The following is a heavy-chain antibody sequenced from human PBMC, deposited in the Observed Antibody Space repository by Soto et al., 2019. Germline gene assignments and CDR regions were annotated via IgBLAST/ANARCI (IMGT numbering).Heavy chain of an antibody. J-gene: IGHJ4*02. CDR1: GFTFSSYG. D-gene: IGHD2-15*01. CDR3: AKDLLRYCSGGSCYYPDY. CDR2: ISYDGSNK. V-gene: IGHV3-30*18. Sequence: VQLVESGGGLVKPGGSLRLSCAASGFTFSSYGMHWVRQAPGKGLEWVAVISYDGSNKYYADSVKGRFTISRDNSKNTLYLQMNSLRAEDTAVYYCAKDLLRYCSGGSCYYPDYWGQGTLVTVSS.